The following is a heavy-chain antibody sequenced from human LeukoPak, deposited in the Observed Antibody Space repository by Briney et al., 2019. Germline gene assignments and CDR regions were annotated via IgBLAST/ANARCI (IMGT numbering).Heavy chain of an antibody. CDR1: GYTLISYG. D-gene: IGHD3-22*01. CDR2: ISAYNGNT. Sequence: ASVKVSCKASGYTLISYGISWVRQAPGQGLEWMGWISAYNGNTNYAQKLQGRVTMTTDTSTSTAYMELRSLRSDDTAVYYCARAGYYDSSGYRIDYWGQGTLVTVSS. J-gene: IGHJ4*02. CDR3: ARAGYYDSSGYRIDY. V-gene: IGHV1-18*01.